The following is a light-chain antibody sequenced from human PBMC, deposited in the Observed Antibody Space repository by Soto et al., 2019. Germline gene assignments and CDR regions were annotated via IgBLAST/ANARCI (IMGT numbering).Light chain of an antibody. V-gene: IGKV3-15*01. CDR1: QSVRSE. J-gene: IGKJ4*01. Sequence: EIVMTQSPASLSVSPGERVTLSCRASQSVRSELAWYQQKSGQPPRLLIYAASTRATGIPARFSGSGSGTEFTLTINVLQSEDFAVYYCQQYERWPPLTFGGGTKVEIK. CDR2: AAS. CDR3: QQYERWPPLT.